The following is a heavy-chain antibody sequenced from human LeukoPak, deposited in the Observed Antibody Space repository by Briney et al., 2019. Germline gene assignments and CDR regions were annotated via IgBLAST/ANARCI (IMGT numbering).Heavy chain of an antibody. J-gene: IGHJ5*02. Sequence: KTSQTLSLTCTVSGGSISSGSYYWSWIRQPAGKGLEWIGRIYTSGSTNYNPSLKSRVTISVDTSKNQSSLKLSSVTAADTAVYYCARDWSCSGGSCYSGDWFDPWGQGTLVTVSS. CDR2: IYTSGST. CDR1: GGSISSGSYY. V-gene: IGHV4-61*02. D-gene: IGHD2-15*01. CDR3: ARDWSCSGGSCYSGDWFDP.